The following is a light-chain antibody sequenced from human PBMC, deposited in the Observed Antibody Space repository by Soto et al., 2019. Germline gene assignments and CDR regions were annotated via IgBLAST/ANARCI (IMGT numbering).Light chain of an antibody. J-gene: IGLJ2*01. Sequence: QSVLTQPPSVSAAPGQKVTISCSGSSSNIGNNYVSWYQHLPGTAPNLLIYDNNKRPSEIPDRFSGSKSGTSATLGITGLQTGDEADYYCGTWDSSLTGFVVFGGGTKLTVL. CDR2: DNN. V-gene: IGLV1-51*01. CDR3: GTWDSSLTGFVV. CDR1: SSNIGNNY.